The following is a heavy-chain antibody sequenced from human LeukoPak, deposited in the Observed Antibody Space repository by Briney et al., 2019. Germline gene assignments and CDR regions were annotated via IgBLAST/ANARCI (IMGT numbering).Heavy chain of an antibody. CDR1: GGSISNYY. J-gene: IGHJ3*02. D-gene: IGHD3-22*01. V-gene: IGHV4-4*07. CDR3: ARDGPNYYDSSGYYARGTFDI. Sequence: SETLSLTCTVSGGSISNYYWSWIRQPAGKGLEWIGHIYTGGSTNYNPSLKSRVTMSVDTSKNQFSLKLSSVTAADTAVYYCARDGPNYYDSSGYYARGTFDIWGQGTMVTVSS. CDR2: IYTGGST.